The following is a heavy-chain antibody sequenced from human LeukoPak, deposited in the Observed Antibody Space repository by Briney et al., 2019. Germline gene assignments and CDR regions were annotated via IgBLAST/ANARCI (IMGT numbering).Heavy chain of an antibody. D-gene: IGHD7-27*01. CDR1: GFTFSSYW. J-gene: IGHJ3*01. V-gene: IGHV3-7*03. Sequence: GGSLRLSCAASGFTFSSYWMSWVRQAPGKGLEWVANIKQDGSEKYYVDSVKGRFTISRDNAKNSLYLQMNSLRAEDTAFYYCVKDIGAYDDLTGFYAFDLWGQGTMVTVS. CDR3: VKDIGAYDDLTGFYAFDL. CDR2: IKQDGSEK.